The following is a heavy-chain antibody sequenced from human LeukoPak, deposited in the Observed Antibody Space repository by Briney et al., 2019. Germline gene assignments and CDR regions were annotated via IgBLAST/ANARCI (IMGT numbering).Heavy chain of an antibody. D-gene: IGHD3-10*01. CDR3: AKDRGSGSFSYGMDV. J-gene: IGHJ6*02. V-gene: IGHV3-23*01. Sequence: GGSLRLSCAASGFTFSSDAMSWVRQAPGKGLECVSAISGSGGRTYYADSVKGRFTISRENSKNTLYLQMNSLRAEDTAVYYCAKDRGSGSFSYGMDVWGQGTTVTVSS. CDR1: GFTFSSDA. CDR2: ISGSGGRT.